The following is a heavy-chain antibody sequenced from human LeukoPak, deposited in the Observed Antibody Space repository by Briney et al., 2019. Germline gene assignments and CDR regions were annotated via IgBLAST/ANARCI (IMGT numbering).Heavy chain of an antibody. Sequence: PGGSLRLSCAASGFTFSSYSMNWVRQAPGKGLEWVSSISSSGSYIYYADSVKGRFTISRDNAKNSLYLQMNSLRAEDTAVYYCARDHRVGYCSSTSCTFDYWGQGTLVTVSS. CDR2: ISSSGSYI. J-gene: IGHJ4*02. V-gene: IGHV3-21*01. CDR3: ARDHRVGYCSSTSCTFDY. CDR1: GFTFSSYS. D-gene: IGHD2-2*01.